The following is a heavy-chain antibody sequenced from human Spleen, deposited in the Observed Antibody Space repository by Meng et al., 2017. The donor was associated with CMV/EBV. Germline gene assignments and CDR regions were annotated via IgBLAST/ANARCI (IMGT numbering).Heavy chain of an antibody. V-gene: IGHV1-2*02. J-gene: IGHJ6*02. D-gene: IGHD1-26*01. CDR1: GYTFSGSY. CDR3: ARDVMSGSYSYFYYGMDV. CDR2: MNPYTGGT. Sequence: ASVKVSCKASGYTFSGSYIHWVRQAPGQGLEWMGWMNPYTGGTNYAQKFQGRVTMTRDTSISTAYMELSRLRSDDTAVYYCARDVMSGSYSYFYYGMDVWGQGTTVTVSS.